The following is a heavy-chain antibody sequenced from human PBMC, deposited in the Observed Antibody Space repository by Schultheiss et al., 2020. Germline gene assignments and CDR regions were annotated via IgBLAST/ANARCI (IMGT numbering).Heavy chain of an antibody. Sequence: SETLSLTCTVSGASISRYYWSWIRQSPGKGLEWIGYIYYSGSTSYYPSLKSRVTISVDTSKNQFSLRLSSVTAADTAVYYCARVYHYDTSGYRYYFDYWGQGTLVTVSS. V-gene: IGHV4-59*01. D-gene: IGHD3-22*01. J-gene: IGHJ4*02. CDR1: GASISRYY. CDR3: ARVYHYDTSGYRYYFDY. CDR2: IYYSGST.